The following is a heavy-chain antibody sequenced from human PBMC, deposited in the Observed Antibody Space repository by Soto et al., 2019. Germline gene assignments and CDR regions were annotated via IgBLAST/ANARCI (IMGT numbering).Heavy chain of an antibody. CDR1: GFTVSNHY. CDR2: IYSGGST. V-gene: IGHV3-66*01. CDR3: ARDGYDSSGYYPEYFQH. D-gene: IGHD3-22*01. Sequence: EVELVESGGGLVQPGGSLRLSCAASGFTVSNHYMSWVRQAPGKGLEWVSVIYSGGSTYYADSVKGRFTSSRDNSKNTLYLQMNSLRAEDTAAYYCARDGYDSSGYYPEYFQHWGQGTLVTVSS. J-gene: IGHJ1*01.